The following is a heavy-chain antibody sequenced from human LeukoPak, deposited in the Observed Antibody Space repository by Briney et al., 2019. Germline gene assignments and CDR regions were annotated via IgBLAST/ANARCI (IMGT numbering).Heavy chain of an antibody. V-gene: IGHV1-2*02. D-gene: IGHD3-22*01. Sequence: ASVKVSCKASRNTFTGYYMHWVRQAPGQGLEWMGWINPNCGGTNYAQKFQGRVTMTRDTSISTAYMELSRLRSDDTAVYYCARRRYDSSGYYGYWGQGTLVTVSS. CDR3: ARRRYDSSGYYGY. CDR2: INPNCGGT. CDR1: RNTFTGYY. J-gene: IGHJ4*02.